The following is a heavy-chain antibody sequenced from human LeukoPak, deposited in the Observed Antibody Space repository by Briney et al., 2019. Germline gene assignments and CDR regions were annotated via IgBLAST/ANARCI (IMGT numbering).Heavy chain of an antibody. J-gene: IGHJ4*02. Sequence: GGSLRLSCAASGLTFSSYRMNWVRQAPGKGLEWVSSISSSGNYIYYADSVKGRFTISRDNAKNSLYLQMNSLRVEDTAVYYCAREHSSTGWGYFDYWGQGTLVAVSS. CDR1: GLTFSSYR. D-gene: IGHD6-25*01. CDR2: ISSSGNYI. CDR3: AREHSSTGWGYFDY. V-gene: IGHV3-21*01.